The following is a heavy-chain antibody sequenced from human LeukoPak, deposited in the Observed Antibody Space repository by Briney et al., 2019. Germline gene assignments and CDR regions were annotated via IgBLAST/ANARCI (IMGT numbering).Heavy chain of an antibody. Sequence: GGSLRLSCAASGFTVSSNYMSWVRQAPGKGLVWVSRIDTDGSSTIYADSVKGRFTISRDNAQNTLYLQMNSLRAEDTAVYYCTRGYVGIDYWGQGTLVTVSS. CDR3: TRGYVGIDY. J-gene: IGHJ4*02. CDR1: GFTVSSNY. CDR2: IDTDGSST. D-gene: IGHD5-12*01. V-gene: IGHV3-74*01.